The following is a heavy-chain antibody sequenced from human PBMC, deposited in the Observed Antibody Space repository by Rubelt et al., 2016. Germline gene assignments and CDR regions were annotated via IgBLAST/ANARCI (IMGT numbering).Heavy chain of an antibody. J-gene: IGHJ3*02. D-gene: IGHD4-11*01. CDR2: IWYDGSNK. Sequence: GAVIWYDGSNKYYGDSVKGRFSISRDNSKNTLYLQMNSLRAEDTAVYYCARDILQDAFDIWGQGTMVTVSS. V-gene: IGHV3-33*01. CDR3: ARDILQDAFDI.